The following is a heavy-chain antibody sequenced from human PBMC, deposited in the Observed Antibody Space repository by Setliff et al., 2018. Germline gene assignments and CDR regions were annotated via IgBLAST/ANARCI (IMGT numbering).Heavy chain of an antibody. CDR1: GGSISSSSYY. J-gene: IGHJ5*02. D-gene: IGHD3-10*01. Sequence: ETLSLTCTVSGGSISSSSYYWGWIRQPPGKGLEWIGSIYYSGSTYYNPSLKSRVTISVDTSKNQFSLKLTSVTAADTAVYYCARSGDYGSGRLSPWGQGTLVTVSS. CDR3: ARSGDYGSGRLSP. V-gene: IGHV4-39*01. CDR2: IYYSGST.